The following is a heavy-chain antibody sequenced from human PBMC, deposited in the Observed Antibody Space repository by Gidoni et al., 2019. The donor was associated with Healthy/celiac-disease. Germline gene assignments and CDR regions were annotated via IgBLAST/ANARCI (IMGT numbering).Heavy chain of an antibody. Sequence: EVQLVESGGGLVKPGGSLRLSCAASGFTFSSYSMNWVRQAPGKGLEWVSSISSSSSYIYYADSVKGRFIISRDNAKNSLYLQMNSLRAEDTAVYYCARDRIVGARFDYWGQGTLVTVSS. J-gene: IGHJ4*02. V-gene: IGHV3-21*01. D-gene: IGHD1-26*01. CDR1: GFTFSSYS. CDR2: ISSSSSYI. CDR3: ARDRIVGARFDY.